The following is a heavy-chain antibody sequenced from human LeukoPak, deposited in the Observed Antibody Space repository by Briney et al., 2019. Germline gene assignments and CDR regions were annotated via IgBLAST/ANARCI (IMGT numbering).Heavy chain of an antibody. CDR3: ARVGSGYYDY. V-gene: IGHV3-21*01. J-gene: IGHJ4*02. CDR1: GLTFSSYN. Sequence: GGSLRLSCVASGLTFSSYNMNWVRQAPGKGLEWVSFISSSSNYIYYADSVKGRFTMSRDNAKNSLLLQMNSLRAEDTAVYYCARVGSGYYDYWGQGTLVTVSS. D-gene: IGHD3-22*01. CDR2: ISSSSNYI.